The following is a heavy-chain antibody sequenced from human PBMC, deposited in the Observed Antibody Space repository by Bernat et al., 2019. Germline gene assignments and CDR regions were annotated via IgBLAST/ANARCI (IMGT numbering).Heavy chain of an antibody. D-gene: IGHD3-22*01. CDR2: IYSGGST. Sequence: VQLVESGGGVVQPGRSLRLSCAASGFTFSSYAMHWVRQAPGKGLEWVAVIYSGGSTYYADSVKGRFTISRDNSKNTLYLQMNSLRAEDTAVYYCARDRKTGYYDSSGYYLYYYYGMDVWGQGTTVTVSS. V-gene: IGHV3-66*01. CDR3: ARDRKTGYYDSSGYYLYYYYGMDV. CDR1: GFTFSSYA. J-gene: IGHJ6*02.